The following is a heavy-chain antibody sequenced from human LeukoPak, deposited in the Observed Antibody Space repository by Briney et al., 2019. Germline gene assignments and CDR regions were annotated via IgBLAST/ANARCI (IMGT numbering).Heavy chain of an antibody. V-gene: IGHV3-23*01. CDR1: GFTFGNYA. D-gene: IGHD2-21*01. CDR3: AKDYCDGDGCDRLFDD. CDR2: ISAGGGET. J-gene: IGHJ4*02. Sequence: GGSLILSCAASGFTFGNYAISWVRQAPGKGLDWVSAISAGGGETWYADSVKGWFTTSRDTSKNTLYLQMTSLRDEDTALYYCAKDYCDGDGCDRLFDDGGQGSLVTVSS.